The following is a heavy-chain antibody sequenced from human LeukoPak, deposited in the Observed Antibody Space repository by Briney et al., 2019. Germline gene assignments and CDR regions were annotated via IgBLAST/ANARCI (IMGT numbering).Heavy chain of an antibody. D-gene: IGHD1-14*01. CDR3: ARDGSVEPLLLDAFDI. CDR1: GGSISSSSYY. V-gene: IGHV4-61*01. Sequence: SETLSLTCTVSGGSISSSSYYWGWIRQPPGKGLEWIGYIYYSGSTNYNPSLKSRVTISVDTSKNQFSLKLSSVTAADTAVYYCARDGSVEPLLLDAFDIWGQGTMVTVSS. CDR2: IYYSGST. J-gene: IGHJ3*02.